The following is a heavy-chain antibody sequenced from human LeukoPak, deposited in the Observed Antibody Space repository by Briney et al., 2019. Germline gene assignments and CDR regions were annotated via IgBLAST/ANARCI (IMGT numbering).Heavy chain of an antibody. Sequence: PSGGSLRLSCAASGFTFSSYSMNWVRQTPGKGLEWVSYISDTARTKSYADSVKGRFTISRDNAKNSLYLQMNSLRVEDTAVYYCAGVNYWNYPFWGQGTLVTVSS. J-gene: IGHJ4*02. CDR2: ISDTARTK. V-gene: IGHV3-48*04. CDR1: GFTFSSYS. CDR3: AGVNYWNYPF. D-gene: IGHD1-7*01.